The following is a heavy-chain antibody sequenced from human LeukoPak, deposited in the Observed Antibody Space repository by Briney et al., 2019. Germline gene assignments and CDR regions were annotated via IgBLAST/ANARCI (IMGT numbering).Heavy chain of an antibody. V-gene: IGHV4-4*07. CDR2: IYTSGST. J-gene: IGHJ3*02. D-gene: IGHD6-13*01. CDR3: ARYRGSSWYDAFDI. CDR1: GGSISSYY. Sequence: SETLSLTCTVSGGSISSYYWSWIRQPAGKGLEWIGRIYTSGSTNYNPSLKSRVTMSVDTSKNQVSLKLSSVTAADTAVYYCARYRGSSWYDAFDIWGQGTMVTVSS.